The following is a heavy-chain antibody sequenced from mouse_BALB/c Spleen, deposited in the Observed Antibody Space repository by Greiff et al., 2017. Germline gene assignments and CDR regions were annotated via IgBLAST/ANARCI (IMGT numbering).Heavy chain of an antibody. CDR2: IRNKANGYTT. D-gene: IGHD2-4*01. J-gene: IGHJ3*01. CDR3: AREYDYDGAWFAD. V-gene: IGHV7-3*02. Sequence: EVMLVESGGGLVQPGGSLRLSCATSGFTFTDYYMSWVRQPPGKALEWLGFIRNKANGYTTEYSASVKGRFTISRDNSQSILYLQMNTLRAEDSATYYCAREYDYDGAWFADWGQGTLVTVSA. CDR1: GFTFTDYY.